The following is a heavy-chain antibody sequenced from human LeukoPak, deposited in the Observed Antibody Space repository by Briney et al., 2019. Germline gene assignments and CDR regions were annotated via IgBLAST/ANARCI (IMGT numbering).Heavy chain of an antibody. CDR2: IYYSGST. V-gene: IGHV4-59*01. Sequence: SKTLSLTCTVSGGSISSYYWSWIRQPPGKGLEWIGYIYYSGSTNYNPSLKSRVTISVDTSKNQFSLKLSSVTAADTAVYYCARGVRTDSFDYWGQGTLVTVSS. CDR3: ARGVRTDSFDY. CDR1: GGSISSYY. D-gene: IGHD1-14*01. J-gene: IGHJ4*02.